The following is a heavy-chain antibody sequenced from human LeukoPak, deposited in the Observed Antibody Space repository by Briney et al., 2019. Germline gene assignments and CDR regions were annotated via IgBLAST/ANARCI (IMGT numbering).Heavy chain of an antibody. CDR2: IKQDGSEK. CDR1: GFTFRDYSDYW. Sequence: GSLRLSCAASGFTFRDYSDYWVSWVRQAPGKGLEWVANIKQDGSEKYYVDSVKGRFTISRDNAKNSLFLQMNSLRAEDTAVYCCARVGRYSYAHNSWGQGTLVTVSS. J-gene: IGHJ4*02. V-gene: IGHV3-7*01. CDR3: ARVGRYSYAHNS. D-gene: IGHD5-18*01.